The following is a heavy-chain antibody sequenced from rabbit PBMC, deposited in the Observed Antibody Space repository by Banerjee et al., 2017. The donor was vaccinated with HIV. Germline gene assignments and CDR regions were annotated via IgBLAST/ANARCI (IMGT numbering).Heavy chain of an antibody. CDR1: GFSFSSTYW. Sequence: QEQLEESGGDLVKPEGSLTLTCTASGFSFSSTYWICWVRQAPGKGPEWIACIDAGSTGNTYYVSWAKGRFTISRTSSTTVTLQMTSLTAADTATYFCAREEYVGYGYANLWGPGTLVTVS. CDR2: IDAGSTGNT. CDR3: AREEYVGYGYANL. D-gene: IGHD6-1*01. J-gene: IGHJ4*01. V-gene: IGHV1S45*01.